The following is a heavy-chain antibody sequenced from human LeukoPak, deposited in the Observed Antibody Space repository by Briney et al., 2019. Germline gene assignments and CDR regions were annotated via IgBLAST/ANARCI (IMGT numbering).Heavy chain of an antibody. J-gene: IGHJ4*02. CDR1: GYTFTSYA. Sequence: ASVKVSCKASGYTFTSYAMHWVRQAPGQRLEWMGWINAGNGNTKYSQKFQGRVTMTTDTSTSTAYMELRSLKFDDTAVYYCARGGSSWSPKPIDYWGQGTLVTVSS. D-gene: IGHD6-13*01. V-gene: IGHV1-3*01. CDR2: INAGNGNT. CDR3: ARGGSSWSPKPIDY.